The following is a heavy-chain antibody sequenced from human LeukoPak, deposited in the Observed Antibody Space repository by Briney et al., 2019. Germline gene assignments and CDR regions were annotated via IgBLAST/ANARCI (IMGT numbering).Heavy chain of an antibody. CDR2: ISGSGGST. V-gene: IGHV3-23*01. CDR3: AKCGYSSGWYDY. Sequence: GGSLRLSCAASGFTFSSYAMSWVRQAPGKGLEWVSAISGSGGSTYYADSVKGRFTISRDNSKNTLYLQMNGLRAEDTAVYYCAKCGYSSGWYDYWGQGTLVTVSS. D-gene: IGHD6-19*01. CDR1: GFTFSSYA. J-gene: IGHJ4*02.